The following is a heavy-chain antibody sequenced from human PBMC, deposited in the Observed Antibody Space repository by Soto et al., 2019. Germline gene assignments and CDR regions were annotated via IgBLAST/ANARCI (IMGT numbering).Heavy chain of an antibody. D-gene: IGHD3-22*01. J-gene: IGHJ4*01. CDR1: GFTFSDHY. Sequence: GGSLRLSCAASGFTFSDHYMDWVRQAPGKDLEWVGRIRNKANRYTTEYAASVKGRFTISRDDSMNSLYLQMNSLQTGDTSVFYCTSYDTLAIGTLVYWGQGALVTVSS. V-gene: IGHV3-72*01. CDR2: IRNKANRYTT. CDR3: TSYDTLAIGTLVY.